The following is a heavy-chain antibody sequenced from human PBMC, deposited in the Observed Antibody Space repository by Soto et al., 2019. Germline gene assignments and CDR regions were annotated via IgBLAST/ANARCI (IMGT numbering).Heavy chain of an antibody. D-gene: IGHD6-13*01. J-gene: IGHJ4*02. V-gene: IGHV4-39*01. CDR2: IYYSGST. Sequence: SETLSLTCTVSGGSISSSSYYWGWIRQPPGKGLEWIGSIYYSGSTYYDSSLKSRVTISVDTSKNQFSLKLSSVTAADTAVYYCARRYGSSFDYWGQGTLVTVSS. CDR1: GGSISSSSYY. CDR3: ARRYGSSFDY.